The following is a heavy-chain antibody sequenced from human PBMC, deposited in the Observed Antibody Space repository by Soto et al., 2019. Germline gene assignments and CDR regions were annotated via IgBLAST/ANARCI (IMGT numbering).Heavy chain of an antibody. Sequence: GASVKVSCKASGGTFSGYAISWVRQAPGQGREWMGGIIPIFGTANYAQKFQGRVTITADKSTSTAYMELSSLRSEDTAVYYCARTLGLELPWFDPWGQGTLVTVSS. V-gene: IGHV1-69*06. CDR3: ARTLGLELPWFDP. CDR1: GGTFSGYA. CDR2: IIPIFGTA. J-gene: IGHJ5*02. D-gene: IGHD1-7*01.